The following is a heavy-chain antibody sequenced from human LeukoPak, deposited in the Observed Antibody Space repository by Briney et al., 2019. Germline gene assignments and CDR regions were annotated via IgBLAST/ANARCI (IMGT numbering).Heavy chain of an antibody. V-gene: IGHV4-59*08. J-gene: IGHJ5*02. CDR3: ARTDSTYGSGSYLFDP. D-gene: IGHD3-10*01. CDR2: IYYSGST. CDR1: GGSISGYY. Sequence: SETLSLTCTVSGGSISGYYWSWIRQPPGKGLEWIGYIYYSGSTSYNPSLKSRVTISVDTSKNQFSLKLSSVTAADTAVYYCARTDSTYGSGSYLFDPWGQGTLVTVSS.